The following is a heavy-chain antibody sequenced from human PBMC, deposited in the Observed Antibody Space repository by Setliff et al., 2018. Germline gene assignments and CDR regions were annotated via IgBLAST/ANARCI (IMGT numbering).Heavy chain of an antibody. CDR2: INPNSGGT. D-gene: IGHD4-17*01. CDR1: GYTFTGYY. J-gene: IGHJ4*02. V-gene: IGHV1-2*02. CDR3: AREVLSTVVAWDY. Sequence: ASVKVSCKASGYTFTGYYMHWVRQAPGQGLEWMGWINPNSGGTNPAQKFQGRVTMTRDTSISTDYMDLSRLTSDDTAVYYRAREVLSTVVAWDYWGQGTLVTVSS.